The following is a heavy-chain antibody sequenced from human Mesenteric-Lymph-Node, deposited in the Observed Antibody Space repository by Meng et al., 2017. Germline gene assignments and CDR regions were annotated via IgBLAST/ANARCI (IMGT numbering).Heavy chain of an antibody. Sequence: SETLSLTCTVSGYSISSGYYWGWIRQPPGKGPEWIGSIYHSGSTNYNPSLKSRVTISVDRSKNQFSLRLNSVTAADTAVYYCARFRGGSDWPSYYYFGMDVWGQGTKVTVSS. V-gene: IGHV4-38-2*02. D-gene: IGHD6-19*01. CDR2: IYHSGST. CDR1: GYSISSGYY. J-gene: IGHJ6*02. CDR3: ARFRGGSDWPSYYYFGMDV.